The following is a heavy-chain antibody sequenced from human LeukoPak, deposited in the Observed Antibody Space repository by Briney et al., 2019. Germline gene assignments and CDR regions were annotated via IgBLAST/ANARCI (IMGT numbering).Heavy chain of an antibody. CDR1: GFTFSGFA. CDR2: ISSSSSYI. V-gene: IGHV3-21*01. CDR3: ARRPKDYGMDV. J-gene: IGHJ6*02. Sequence: PGGSLRLSCAASGFTFSGFAMTWVRQAPGKGLEWVSSISSSSSYIYYADSVKGRFTISRDNAKNSLYLQMNSLRAEDTAVYYCARRPKDYGMDVWGQGTTVTVSS.